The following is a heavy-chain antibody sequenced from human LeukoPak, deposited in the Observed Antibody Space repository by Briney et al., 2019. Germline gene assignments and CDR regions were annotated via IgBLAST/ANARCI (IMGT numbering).Heavy chain of an antibody. CDR2: INPNSGGT. D-gene: IGHD1-7*01. CDR1: GYTFTCYY. Sequence: ASVKVSCKASGYTFTCYYMHWVRQAPGQGLEWMGWINPNSGGTNYAQNFQGRVTMTRDTSISTAYMELSRLRSDDTAVYYCARIGGNWNYVYWGQGTLVTVSS. CDR3: ARIGGNWNYVY. J-gene: IGHJ4*02. V-gene: IGHV1-2*02.